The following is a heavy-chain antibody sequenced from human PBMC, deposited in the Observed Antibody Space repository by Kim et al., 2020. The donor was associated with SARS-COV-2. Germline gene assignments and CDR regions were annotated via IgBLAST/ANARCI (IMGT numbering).Heavy chain of an antibody. V-gene: IGHV3-23*01. CDR3: AKGNLAAAGKLGVDY. Sequence: GGSLRLSCAASGFTFSSYAMSWVRQAPGKGLEWVSAISGSGGSTYYADSVKGRFTISRDNSKNKLYLQMNSLRAEDTAVYYCAKGNLAAAGKLGVDYWGQGTLVTVSS. D-gene: IGHD6-13*01. CDR2: ISGSGGST. CDR1: GFTFSSYA. J-gene: IGHJ4*02.